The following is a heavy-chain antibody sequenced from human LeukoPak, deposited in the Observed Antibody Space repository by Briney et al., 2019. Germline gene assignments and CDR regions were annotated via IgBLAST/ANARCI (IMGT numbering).Heavy chain of an antibody. D-gene: IGHD3-22*01. Sequence: PSETLSLTCAVYGGSFSGYYWSWIRQPPGKGLEWIGEINHSGSTNYNPSLKSRVTISVDTSKNQFSLKLSSVTAADTAVYYCARQYYYDSSGYYVDHWGQGTLVTVSS. CDR3: ARQYYYDSSGYYVDH. CDR2: INHSGST. V-gene: IGHV4-34*01. CDR1: GGSFSGYY. J-gene: IGHJ4*02.